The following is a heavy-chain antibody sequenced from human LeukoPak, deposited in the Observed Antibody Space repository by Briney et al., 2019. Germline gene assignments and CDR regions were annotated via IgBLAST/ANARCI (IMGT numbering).Heavy chain of an antibody. D-gene: IGHD6-13*01. CDR3: TRGSSSSWYARDDAFDI. CDR1: GFTFGDYA. J-gene: IGHJ3*02. Sequence: PGGSLRLSCTASGFTFGDYAMSWVRQAPGKGLEWVGFIRSKAYGGTTEYAASVKGRFTISRDDSKSIAYLQMKSLKTEDTAVYYCTRGSSSSWYARDDAFDIWGQGTMVTVSS. V-gene: IGHV3-49*04. CDR2: IRSKAYGGTT.